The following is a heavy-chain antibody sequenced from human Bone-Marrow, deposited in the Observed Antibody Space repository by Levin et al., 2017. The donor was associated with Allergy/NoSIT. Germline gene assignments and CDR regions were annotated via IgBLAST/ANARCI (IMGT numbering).Heavy chain of an antibody. J-gene: IGHJ1*01. CDR2: IRTKAQNYAT. D-gene: IGHD5-24*01. CDR3: HGGYNH. V-gene: IGHV3-73*01. Sequence: GESLKISFSSSFFPFLFPSLPFFLPSSFQGLECFGRIRTKAQNYATTYAASVQGRFTISRDDSNKTAFLQMNSLKTEDTAVYYCHGGYNHWSQGTLVIVSS. CDR1: FFPFLFPS.